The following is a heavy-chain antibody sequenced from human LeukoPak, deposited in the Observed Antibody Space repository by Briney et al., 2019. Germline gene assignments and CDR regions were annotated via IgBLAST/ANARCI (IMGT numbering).Heavy chain of an antibody. V-gene: IGHV3-7*01. D-gene: IGHD5-24*01. CDR1: GLTFRSYS. CDR3: ARERDGRFFDY. Sequence: GGSLRLSCAVSGLTFRSYSMSWVRQAPGKGLEWVANINQEGSEKYFVDSVRGRFTISRDNAKNSLHLQMNTLRAEDTAVYYCARERDGRFFDYWGQGTLVTVSS. J-gene: IGHJ4*02. CDR2: INQEGSEK.